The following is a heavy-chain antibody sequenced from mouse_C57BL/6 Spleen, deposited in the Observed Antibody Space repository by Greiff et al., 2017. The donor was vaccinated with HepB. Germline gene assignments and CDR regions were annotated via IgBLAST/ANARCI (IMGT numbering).Heavy chain of an antibody. J-gene: IGHJ4*01. V-gene: IGHV1-66*01. D-gene: IGHD2-3*01. Sequence: QVQLKQSGPELVKPGASVKISCKASGYSFTSYYIHWVKQRPGQGLEWIGWIYPGSGNTKYNEKFKGKATLTADTSSSTAYMQLSRLTSEDSAVYYCARGGYYGGDAMDYWGQGTSVTVSS. CDR3: ARGGYYGGDAMDY. CDR1: GYSFTSYY. CDR2: IYPGSGNT.